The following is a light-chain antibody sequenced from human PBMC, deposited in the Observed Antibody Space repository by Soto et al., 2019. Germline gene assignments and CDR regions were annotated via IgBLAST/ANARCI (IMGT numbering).Light chain of an antibody. J-gene: IGKJ5*01. CDR1: QGISSW. CDR2: AAS. V-gene: IGKV1-12*01. CDR3: HQSYTTPIP. Sequence: DIQVTQSTSSVSVSVEDRVTITCRASQGISSWLAWYQQKPGKAPKLLIYAASSLQSGVPSRFSGSGSGTDFTLTIISLQAEDFATYYRHQSYTTPIPVGHGTRLEI.